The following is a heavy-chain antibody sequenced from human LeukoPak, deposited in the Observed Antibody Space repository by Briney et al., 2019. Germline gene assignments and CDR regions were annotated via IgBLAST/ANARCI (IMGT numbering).Heavy chain of an antibody. CDR2: IYSGGST. D-gene: IGHD5-24*01. CDR1: GGSISSSSYY. Sequence: PSETLSLTCTVSGGSISSSSYYWGWVRQAPGKGLEWVSVIYSGGSTYYADSVKGRFTISRDNSKNTLYLQMNSLRAEDTAVYYCARVSGRWLAEYFQHWGQGTLVTVSS. V-gene: IGHV3-66*01. CDR3: ARVSGRWLAEYFQH. J-gene: IGHJ1*01.